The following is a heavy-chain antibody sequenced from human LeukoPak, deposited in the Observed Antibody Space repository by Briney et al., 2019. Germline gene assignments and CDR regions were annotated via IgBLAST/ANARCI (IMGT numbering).Heavy chain of an antibody. CDR1: GGSISSYY. D-gene: IGHD3-10*01. Sequence: PSETLSLTCTVSGGSISSYYWSWIRQPAGKGLEWIGRIYTSGSTNYNPSLKSRVTMSVDTSKNQFSLKLSSVTAADTAVYYCARDLGSGVYYYYYYMDVWGKGTTVTVSS. V-gene: IGHV4-4*07. J-gene: IGHJ6*03. CDR2: IYTSGST. CDR3: ARDLGSGVYYYYYYMDV.